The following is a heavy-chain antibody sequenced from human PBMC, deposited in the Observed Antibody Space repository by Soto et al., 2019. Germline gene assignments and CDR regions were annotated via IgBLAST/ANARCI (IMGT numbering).Heavy chain of an antibody. V-gene: IGHV1-8*01. CDR1: GDIFTNFD. J-gene: IGHJ5*02. Sequence: QVQLVQPGAEVRKPGASVKVSCKASGDIFTNFDFNWVRQATGQGLEWIGWMRANSGDTGHDQKIQGRVRMTRDTSMRTAYMELSSLRAEDTAVYYCARYIYGQGFQAWGQGTLVFVSS. D-gene: IGHD3-3*02. CDR2: MRANSGDT. CDR3: ARYIYGQGFQA.